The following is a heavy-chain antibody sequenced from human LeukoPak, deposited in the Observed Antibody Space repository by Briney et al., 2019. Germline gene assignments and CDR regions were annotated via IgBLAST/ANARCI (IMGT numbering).Heavy chain of an antibody. Sequence: GGSLRLSCAASGFMSSDYWMTWVRQAPGKGLEWVSVIYSGGGTYYADSVKGRFTISRDNFKNTLYLQMNSLRAEDTAVYYCAKEGLWFGEFDFDYWGQGTLVTVSS. V-gene: IGHV3-53*01. CDR2: IYSGGGT. J-gene: IGHJ4*02. CDR1: GFMSSDYW. CDR3: AKEGLWFGEFDFDY. D-gene: IGHD3-10*01.